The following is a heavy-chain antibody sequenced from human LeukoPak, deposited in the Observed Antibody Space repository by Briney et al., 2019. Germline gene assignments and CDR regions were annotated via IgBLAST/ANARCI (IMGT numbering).Heavy chain of an antibody. J-gene: IGHJ4*02. CDR1: GFIFSSYA. D-gene: IGHD6-19*01. Sequence: GGSLRLSCAASGFIFSSYAMSWVRQAPGKGLEWVSTISNSDGSTYYADSVKGRFSISRDNAENTLYLQMNSLRAEDTAVYYCARVAYSSGWYVDYWGQGTLVTVSS. CDR2: ISNSDGST. CDR3: ARVAYSSGWYVDY. V-gene: IGHV3-23*01.